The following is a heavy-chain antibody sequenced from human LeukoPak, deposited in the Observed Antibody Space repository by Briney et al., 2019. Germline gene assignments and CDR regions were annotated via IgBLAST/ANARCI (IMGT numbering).Heavy chain of an antibody. CDR1: RGSISSSSYY. J-gene: IGHJ4*02. V-gene: IGHV4-39*01. D-gene: IGHD2-15*01. CDR3: ARHSKRGYCSGASCYRL. Sequence: SETLSLTCTVSRGSISSSSYYWGWIRQAPGKGLEWVGRISYSGNTYYSPSLKSRLTMSVDTSMNQFSLKLRSVTAADTAVYYCARHSKRGYCSGASCYRLWGQGTLVAVSA. CDR2: ISYSGNT.